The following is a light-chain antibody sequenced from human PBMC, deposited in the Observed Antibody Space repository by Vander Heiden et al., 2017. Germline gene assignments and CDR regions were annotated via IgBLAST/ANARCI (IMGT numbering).Light chain of an antibody. V-gene: IGLV2-11*01. J-gene: IGLJ1*01. CDR2: DVN. Sequence: QSALTQPRSVSGSPGQSVTISCTGTSSDVGGYNYVSWNQQHPGKAPKLMIYDVNKRPSGVPDRFSGSKSDNTASLTISGLQAEDEADYYCCSCAGSFRVFGTGTKVTVL. CDR3: CSCAGSFRV. CDR1: SSDVGGYNY.